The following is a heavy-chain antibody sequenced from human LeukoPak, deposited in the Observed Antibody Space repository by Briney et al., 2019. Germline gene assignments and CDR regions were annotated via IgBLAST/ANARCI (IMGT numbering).Heavy chain of an antibody. J-gene: IGHJ4*02. CDR3: AWFVVPAATNAIAVADY. CDR2: ISWNSGSI. Sequence: GGSLRLSCAASGFTFDDYAMHWVRQAPGKGLEWVSGISWNSGSIGYADSVKGRFTISRDNAKNSLYLQMNSRRAEDTAVYYCAWFVVPAATNAIAVADYWGQGTLVTVSS. CDR1: GFTFDDYA. D-gene: IGHD2-2*01. V-gene: IGHV3-9*01.